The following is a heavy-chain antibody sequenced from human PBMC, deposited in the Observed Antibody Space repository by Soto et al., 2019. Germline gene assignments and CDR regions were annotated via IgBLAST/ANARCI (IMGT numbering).Heavy chain of an antibody. CDR3: AKCKGRLSNKCYYGMDV. D-gene: IGHD2-21*02. V-gene: IGHV3-23*01. Sequence: EVLLLESGGGLVQPGGSLRLSCVASGFTFSNYGFTWVRQVPGKGLEWVSLSGGRGDVEYADTVKGRFTISRDTPKNTVFLDMNGLRVDDTAVYFCAKCKGRLSNKCYYGMDVGGQGTTVTGS. J-gene: IGHJ6*02. CDR1: GFTFSNYG. CDR2: SGGRGDV.